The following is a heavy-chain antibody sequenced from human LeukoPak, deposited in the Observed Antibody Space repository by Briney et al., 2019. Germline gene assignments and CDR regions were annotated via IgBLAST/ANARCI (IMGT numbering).Heavy chain of an antibody. CDR2: IRYDGSNK. J-gene: IGHJ5*02. V-gene: IGHV3-30*02. D-gene: IGHD3-10*01. CDR3: AKDYSKTSYYGSGTYYRPNWFDP. Sequence: GGSLRLSCAASGFMFSSYGMHWVRQAPGKGLEWVAFIRYDGSNKYYADSVKGRFTISRDNSKNTMYLQMNGLRAEDTAVYYCAKDYSKTSYYGSGTYYRPNWFDPWGQGTLVTVSS. CDR1: GFMFSSYG.